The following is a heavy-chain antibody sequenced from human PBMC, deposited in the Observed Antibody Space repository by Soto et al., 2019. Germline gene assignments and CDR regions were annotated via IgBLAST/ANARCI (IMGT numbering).Heavy chain of an antibody. CDR2: ISASGTST. V-gene: IGHV3-23*01. CDR1: GFTFSSCA. D-gene: IGHD3-10*01. Sequence: GRSLRLSCATSGFTFSSCAMSWVRQTPGKGLQWVSAISASGTSTYYGDSVRGRFTISRDNSKTTLYLQMSSLRPDDTAVYYCARQSYSSGSPFDFWGQGTLVSVSS. J-gene: IGHJ4*02. CDR3: ARQSYSSGSPFDF.